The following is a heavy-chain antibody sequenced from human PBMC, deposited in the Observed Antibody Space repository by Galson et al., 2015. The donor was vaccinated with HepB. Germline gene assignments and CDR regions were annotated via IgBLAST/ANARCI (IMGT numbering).Heavy chain of an antibody. J-gene: IGHJ6*03. CDR3: ARCPGLWFGELRNYYMDV. CDR2: ISSSSSTI. D-gene: IGHD3-10*01. Sequence: SLRLSCAASGFTFSSYSMNWVRQAPGKGLEWVSYISSSSSTIYYADSVKGRFTISRDNAKNSLYLQMNSLRAEDTAVYYCARCPGLWFGELRNYYMDVWGKGTTVTVSS. CDR1: GFTFSSYS. V-gene: IGHV3-48*01.